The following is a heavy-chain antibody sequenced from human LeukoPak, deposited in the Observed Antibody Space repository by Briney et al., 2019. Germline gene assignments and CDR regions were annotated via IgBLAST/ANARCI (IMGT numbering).Heavy chain of an antibody. J-gene: IGHJ5*02. CDR2: INHSGRT. Sequence: KTSETRSLTCAVYGGSFSGYYGSWIRQPPGKGLEWMGEINHSGRTTYNPSLKSRVTISVDTSKNQFSLKLSSVTAADTAVYYCARLRAGRGRYYYGSGSYYNHNWFDPWGQGTLVTVSS. CDR1: GGSFSGYY. CDR3: ARLRAGRGRYYYGSGSYYNHNWFDP. V-gene: IGHV4-34*01. D-gene: IGHD3-10*01.